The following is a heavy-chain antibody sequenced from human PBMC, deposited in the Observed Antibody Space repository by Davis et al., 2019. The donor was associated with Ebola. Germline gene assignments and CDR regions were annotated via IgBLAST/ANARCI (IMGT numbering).Heavy chain of an antibody. CDR1: GYTFTSYY. CDR3: ASSRVTQGLYYYYGMDV. CDR2: INPSGGST. Sequence: ASVKVSCKASGYTFTSYYMHWVRQAPGQGLEWMGIINPSGGSTSYAQKFQGRVTMTRDTSTSTVYMELSSLRSEDTAVYYCASSRVTQGLYYYYGMDVWGQGTTVTVSS. D-gene: IGHD4-17*01. V-gene: IGHV1-46*01. J-gene: IGHJ6*02.